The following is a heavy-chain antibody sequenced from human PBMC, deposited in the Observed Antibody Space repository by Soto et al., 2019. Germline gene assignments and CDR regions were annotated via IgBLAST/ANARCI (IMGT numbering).Heavy chain of an antibody. V-gene: IGHV4-31*03. CDR3: AGHNRIYPGVDV. D-gene: IGHD3-10*01. Sequence: QVQLQESSPGLLKPSQTLSLTCTVSGASVGSGRYFWTWIRQFPGKGQERIGYVDHSGSTNDNSALKSRVNMSIDMSKNQFSLNLTSVTAADTAIYYCAGHNRIYPGVDVWGQGTTVTVSS. CDR2: VDHSGST. CDR1: GASVGSGRYF. J-gene: IGHJ6*02.